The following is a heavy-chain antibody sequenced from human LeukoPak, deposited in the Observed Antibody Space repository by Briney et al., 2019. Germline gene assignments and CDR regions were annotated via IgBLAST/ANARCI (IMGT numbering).Heavy chain of an antibody. CDR3: ARVSHSGKTDWYFDL. CDR2: INTDGSST. Sequence: GGSLRLSCAASGFTFSTYWMHWVRQAPGKGLVWVSRINTDGSSTSYADSVMGRFTISRDNAKNTLSLQMNSLRAEDTAMYYCARVSHSGKTDWYFDLWGRGTLVTVSS. V-gene: IGHV3-74*01. CDR1: GFTFSTYW. J-gene: IGHJ2*01. D-gene: IGHD1-26*01.